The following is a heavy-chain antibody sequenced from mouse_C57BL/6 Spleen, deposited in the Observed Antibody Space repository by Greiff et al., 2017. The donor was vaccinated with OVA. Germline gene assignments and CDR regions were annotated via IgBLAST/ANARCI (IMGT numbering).Heavy chain of an antibody. CDR3: ARSSGPSYRAMDY. J-gene: IGHJ4*01. D-gene: IGHD1-1*01. Sequence: QVQLQQPGTELVKPGASVKLSCKASGYTFTSYWMHWVKQRPGQGLEWIGNINPGNGGTNYNEKFKSKATLTVDKSSSTAYMQLSSLTSEDSAVYYCARSSGPSYRAMDYWGQGTSVTVSS. CDR2: INPGNGGT. V-gene: IGHV1-53*01. CDR1: GYTFTSYW.